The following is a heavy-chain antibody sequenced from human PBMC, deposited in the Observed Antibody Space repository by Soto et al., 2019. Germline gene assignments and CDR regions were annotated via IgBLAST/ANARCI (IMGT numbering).Heavy chain of an antibody. Sequence: EVQLVESGGGLVQPGGSLRLSCVDSGFTFSSYWMSWVRQAPVKGLEWVGNIKQDGSEENYVDSVKGRFTIPRDNAKNSLYLQMNSLRAEATAVYYCAKIAARGGGWDVWGQGTTVVISS. D-gene: IGHD6-13*01. V-gene: IGHV3-7*01. CDR3: AKIAARGGGWDV. J-gene: IGHJ6*02. CDR2: IKQDGSEE. CDR1: GFTFSSYW.